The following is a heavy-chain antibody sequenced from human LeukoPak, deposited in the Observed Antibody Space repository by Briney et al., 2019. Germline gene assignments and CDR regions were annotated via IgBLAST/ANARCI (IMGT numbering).Heavy chain of an antibody. CDR1: GGSISSSSYY. J-gene: IGHJ4*02. V-gene: IGHV4-61*05. D-gene: IGHD6-19*01. CDR3: AGAYSSGLFDN. Sequence: SETLSLTCTVSGGSISSSSYYWGWIRQPPGKGLEWIGDIYYSGSTNYNPSLKSRVIISLDTSKNQFSLNLRSVTAADTAVYYCAGAYSSGLFDNWGQGTLVTVSS. CDR2: IYYSGST.